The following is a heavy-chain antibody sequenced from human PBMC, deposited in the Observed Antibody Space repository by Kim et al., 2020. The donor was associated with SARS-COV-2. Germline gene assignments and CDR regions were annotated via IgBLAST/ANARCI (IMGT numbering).Heavy chain of an antibody. V-gene: IGHV3-21*01. CDR2: ISRNSDYI. CDR3: ARDLSLGRPGGFDY. Sequence: GGSLRLSCAASEFTFSRYSMNWVRQAPGKGLEWVSTISRNSDYIYYADSVEGRFTISRDNAKNSLCLQMNSLRADDTAMYYCARDLSLGRPGGFDYWGQG. J-gene: IGHJ4*02. D-gene: IGHD3-10*01. CDR1: EFTFSRYS.